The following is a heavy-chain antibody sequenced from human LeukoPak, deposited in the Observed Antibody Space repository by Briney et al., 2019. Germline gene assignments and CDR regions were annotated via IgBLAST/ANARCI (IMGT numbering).Heavy chain of an antibody. V-gene: IGHV7-4-1*02. D-gene: IGHD3-22*01. J-gene: IGHJ3*02. CDR2: INTNTGNP. CDR3: ARTDEVVSEAFDI. Sequence: ASVKVSYKASGYTFTTYAMNWVRQAPGQGLEWMGWINTNTGNPTYAQGFTGRFVFSLDTSVSTAYLQISSLKAEDTAMYYCARTDEVVSEAFDIWGQGTMVTVSS. CDR1: GYTFTTYA.